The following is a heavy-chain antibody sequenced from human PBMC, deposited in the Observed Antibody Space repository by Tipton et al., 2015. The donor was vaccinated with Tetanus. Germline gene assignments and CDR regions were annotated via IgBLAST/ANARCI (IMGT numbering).Heavy chain of an antibody. Sequence: VQLVQSGAEVKKAGESLKISCKGSGYSFNIYWIAWVRQMPGKGLEWMGIIYPGDSDTTYSPAFEGQVTISADRSISTAYLQWSSLKASDTAVFFCARRLGPYTGDQIWHFDLWGRGTLVTVSS. J-gene: IGHJ2*01. D-gene: IGHD7-27*01. CDR1: GYSFNIYW. V-gene: IGHV5-51*01. CDR3: ARRLGPYTGDQIWHFDL. CDR2: IYPGDSDT.